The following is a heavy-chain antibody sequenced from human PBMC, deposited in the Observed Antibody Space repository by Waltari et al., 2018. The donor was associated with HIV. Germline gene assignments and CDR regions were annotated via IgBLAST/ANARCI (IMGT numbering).Heavy chain of an antibody. CDR1: GFGFSSYA. J-gene: IGHJ4*02. Sequence: VQLLESGGGLVQSGGSLTLSCAASGFGFSSYAMIWVRRGPGKGVEWVSASGGGGDRSYYVDSVKGRFTISRDNSKNTLSLQMNGLRAEDTAVYYCVKGGGYYDSTGNVPFDYWGQGSLVTVSS. V-gene: IGHV3-23*01. D-gene: IGHD3-3*01. CDR3: VKGGGYYDSTGNVPFDY. CDR2: SGGGGDRS.